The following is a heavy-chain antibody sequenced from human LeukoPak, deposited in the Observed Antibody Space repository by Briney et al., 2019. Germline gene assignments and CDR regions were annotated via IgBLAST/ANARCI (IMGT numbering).Heavy chain of an antibody. D-gene: IGHD3-10*01. CDR1: GFTFSSYS. J-gene: IGHJ4*02. V-gene: IGHV3-21*01. CDR2: ISSSISYI. CDR3: ARDTYYYGSGSYSISAEFDY. Sequence: PGGSLRLSCAASGFTFSSYSMNWVRQAPGKGLEWVSSISSSISYIYYADSVKGRFTISRDNAKNSLYLQMNSLRAEDTAVYYCARDTYYYGSGSYSISAEFDYWGQGTLVTVSS.